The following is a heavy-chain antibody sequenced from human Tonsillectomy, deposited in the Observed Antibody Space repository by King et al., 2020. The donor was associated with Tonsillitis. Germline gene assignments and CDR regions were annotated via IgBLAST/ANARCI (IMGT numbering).Heavy chain of an antibody. D-gene: IGHD1-14*01. Sequence: VQLVESGGGVVQPGRSLRLSCETSGFIFSSYGMHWVRQAPGKGLEWVATISFDGANTHHSDSVTGRFTISRDNSKNTMYLQMNSLRAEDTAVYYCARECLYNVGWGIDHWGQGTLVTVSS. CDR3: ARECLYNVGWGIDH. CDR2: ISFDGANT. V-gene: IGHV3-33*05. J-gene: IGHJ4*02. CDR1: GFIFSSYG.